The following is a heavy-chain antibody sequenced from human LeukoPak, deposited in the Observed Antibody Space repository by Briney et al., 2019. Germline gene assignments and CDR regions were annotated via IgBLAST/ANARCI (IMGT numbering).Heavy chain of an antibody. CDR2: IYYSGST. Sequence: SETLSLTCTVSGGSISSDHWNWIRQPPGKGLEWIGCIYYSGSTYYNPSLKSRVTISVDMSKSQFSLRLTSVTAADTAVYYCARKNDFDIWGQGTLVTVSS. CDR1: GGSISSDH. CDR3: ARKNDFDI. V-gene: IGHV4-59*01. D-gene: IGHD2/OR15-2a*01. J-gene: IGHJ3*02.